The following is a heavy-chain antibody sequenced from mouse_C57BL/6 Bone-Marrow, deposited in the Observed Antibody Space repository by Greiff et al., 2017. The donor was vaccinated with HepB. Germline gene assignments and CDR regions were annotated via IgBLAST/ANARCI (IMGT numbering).Heavy chain of an antibody. J-gene: IGHJ2*01. CDR2: IYPGSGNT. CDR1: GYTFTDYY. Sequence: VKLVESGAELVRPGASVKLSCKASGYTFTDYYINWVKQRPGQGLEWIARIYPGSGNTYYNEKFKGKATLTAEKSSSTAYMQLSSLTSEDSAVYFCARGDGYWGQGTTLTVSS. D-gene: IGHD3-3*01. V-gene: IGHV1-76*01. CDR3: ARGDGY.